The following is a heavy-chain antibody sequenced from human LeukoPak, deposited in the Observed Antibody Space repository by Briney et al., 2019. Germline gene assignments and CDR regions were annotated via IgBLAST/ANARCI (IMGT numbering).Heavy chain of an antibody. J-gene: IGHJ1*01. Sequence: SETLSLTCNVSGASIFNYYWSWIRQAPGKGLEWIGYVHHSGRTNSNPSLGSRVTMSVDTSTSQLSLNLTSVTTADTAVYFCARDLRARYWGQGTLVFVSS. CDR2: VHHSGRT. CDR1: GASIFNYY. V-gene: IGHV4-59*01. D-gene: IGHD5-12*01. CDR3: ARDLRARY.